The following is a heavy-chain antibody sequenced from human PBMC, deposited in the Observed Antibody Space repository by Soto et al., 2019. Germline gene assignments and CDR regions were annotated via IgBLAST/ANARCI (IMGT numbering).Heavy chain of an antibody. CDR1: GGTFSSYA. CDR2: IIPIFGTA. CDR3: ATSGGSITIFGVVISRMNYYYCGVDV. Sequence: GASVKVSCKASGGTFSSYAISWVRQAPGQGLEWMGGIIPIFGTANYAQKFQGRVTITADESTSTAYMELSSLRSEDTAVYYCATSGGSITIFGVVISRMNYYYCGVDVWGQGTTVTVSS. D-gene: IGHD3-3*01. V-gene: IGHV1-69*13. J-gene: IGHJ6*02.